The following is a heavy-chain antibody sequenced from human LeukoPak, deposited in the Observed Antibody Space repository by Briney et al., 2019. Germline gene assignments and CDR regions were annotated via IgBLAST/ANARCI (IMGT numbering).Heavy chain of an antibody. CDR2: IIPIFGTA. CDR1: GGTCSSYA. J-gene: IGHJ4*02. D-gene: IGHD3-10*01. Sequence: GSSVKVSCKASGGTCSSYAISWVRQAPGQGLEWMGGIIPIFGTANYAQKFQGRVTITADESTSTAYMELSSLRSEDTAVYYCARVYYYGSVCSIGGYYSDYWGQGTLVTVSS. CDR3: ARVYYYGSVCSIGGYYSDY. V-gene: IGHV1-69*01.